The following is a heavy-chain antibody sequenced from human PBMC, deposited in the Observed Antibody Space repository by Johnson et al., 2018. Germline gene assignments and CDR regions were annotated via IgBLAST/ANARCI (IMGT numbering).Heavy chain of an antibody. J-gene: IGHJ3*01. Sequence: EVQLVESGGALVQSGGSXRLSCAASGFTFSYYWMHWVRPAPGKGLVWVSRLHSDGSATNYADSVKGRFTISRDNARNTVDLQRNSLGFEDTAVYFCARGDYEAFTLWGQGTTVTVSS. CDR3: ARGDYEAFTL. CDR2: LHSDGSAT. CDR1: GFTFSYYW. V-gene: IGHV3-74*02. D-gene: IGHD4-17*01.